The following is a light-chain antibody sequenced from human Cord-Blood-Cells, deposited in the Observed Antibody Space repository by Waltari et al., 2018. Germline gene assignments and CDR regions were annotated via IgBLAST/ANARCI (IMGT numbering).Light chain of an antibody. J-gene: IGKJ3*01. Sequence: DIQMTQSPSSLSASVGDRVTITGRASQSISSYLNLYQQKPGKAPKLLIYAASSLQSGVPSRFSGSGSGTDFTLTISSLQPEDFATYYCQQSYSTPFTFGPGTKVDIK. V-gene: IGKV1-39*01. CDR1: QSISSY. CDR3: QQSYSTPFT. CDR2: AAS.